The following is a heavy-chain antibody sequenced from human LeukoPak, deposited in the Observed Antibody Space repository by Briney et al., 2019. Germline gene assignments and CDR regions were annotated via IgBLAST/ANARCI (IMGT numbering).Heavy chain of an antibody. CDR1: GFTFSSYE. D-gene: IGHD5-18*01. CDR3: ARDGKAAMVNYYYYYYMDV. Sequence: GGSLRLSCAASGFTFSSYEMNWVRQAPGKGLEWVSYISSSGSTIYYADSVKGRFTISRDNSKNTLYLQMNSLRAEDTAVYYCARDGKAAMVNYYYYYYMDVWGKGTTVTVSS. CDR2: ISSSGSTI. J-gene: IGHJ6*03. V-gene: IGHV3-48*03.